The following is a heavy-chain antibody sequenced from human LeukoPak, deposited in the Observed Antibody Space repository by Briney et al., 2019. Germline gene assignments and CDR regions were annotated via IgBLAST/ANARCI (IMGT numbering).Heavy chain of an antibody. Sequence: SQTLSLTCTVSGGSISSGSYYWSWIRQPAGKGLEWIGRIYTSGSTNYNPSLKSRVTISVDTSKNLFSLKLSSVTAADTAVYYCARADLGYCSSTSCYPFFDYWGQGTLVTVSS. CDR2: IYTSGST. J-gene: IGHJ4*02. D-gene: IGHD2-2*01. V-gene: IGHV4-61*02. CDR3: ARADLGYCSSTSCYPFFDY. CDR1: GGSISSGSYY.